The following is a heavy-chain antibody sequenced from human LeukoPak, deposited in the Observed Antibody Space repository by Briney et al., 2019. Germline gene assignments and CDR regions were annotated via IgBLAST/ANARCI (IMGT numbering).Heavy chain of an antibody. CDR2: IYTSGST. J-gene: IGHJ4*02. D-gene: IGHD3-10*01. V-gene: IGHV4-61*02. CDR3: ARGRYYGSAPLDY. Sequence: PSETLSLTCTVSGGSISSGSYYWSWIRQPAGKGLEWIGRIYTSGSTNYNPSLKSRVTISVDTSKNQFSLKLSSVTAADTAVYYCARGRYYGSAPLDYWGQGTLVTVSS. CDR1: GGSISSGSYY.